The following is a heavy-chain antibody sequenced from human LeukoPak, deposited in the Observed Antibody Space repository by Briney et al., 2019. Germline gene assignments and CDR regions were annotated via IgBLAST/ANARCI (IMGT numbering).Heavy chain of an antibody. CDR2: ISYDGSNK. Sequence: GGSLRLSCAASGFTFSSYAMHWVRQAPGKGLEWVAVISYDGSNKYYADSVKGRFTISRDNSKNTLYLQMNSLRAEDTAVYYCARSGRGDFDAFDIWGQGTMVTVSS. CDR1: GFTFSSYA. D-gene: IGHD4-17*01. V-gene: IGHV3-30*04. CDR3: ARSGRGDFDAFDI. J-gene: IGHJ3*02.